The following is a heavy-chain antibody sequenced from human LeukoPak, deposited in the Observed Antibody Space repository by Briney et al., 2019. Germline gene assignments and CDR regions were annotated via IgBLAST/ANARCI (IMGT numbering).Heavy chain of an antibody. CDR1: GYTFTSYD. Sequence: ASVKVSCKASGYTFTSYDINWVRQATGQGLEWMGWMSPNSGNTGYALKFQGRITMTRNTSISTAYMELSSLTSEDTAVYYCARIAAAGNRRLNYWGQGTLVTVSS. V-gene: IGHV1-8*01. J-gene: IGHJ4*02. D-gene: IGHD6-13*01. CDR2: MSPNSGNT. CDR3: ARIAAAGNRRLNY.